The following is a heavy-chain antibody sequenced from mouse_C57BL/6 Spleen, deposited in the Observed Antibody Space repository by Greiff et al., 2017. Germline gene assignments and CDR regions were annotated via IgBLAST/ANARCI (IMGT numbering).Heavy chain of an antibody. CDR3: ARHVTGGYGSSYPYYAMDY. D-gene: IGHD1-1*01. Sequence: QVQLKQSGPGLVAPSQSLSITCTVSGFSLTSYGVHWVRQPPGKGLEWLVVIWSDGSTTYNSALKSRLSIIKDNSKSQVFLKMNSLQTDDTAMYYCARHVTGGYGSSYPYYAMDYWGQGTSVTVSS. CDR1: GFSLTSYG. V-gene: IGHV2-6-1*01. CDR2: IWSDGST. J-gene: IGHJ4*01.